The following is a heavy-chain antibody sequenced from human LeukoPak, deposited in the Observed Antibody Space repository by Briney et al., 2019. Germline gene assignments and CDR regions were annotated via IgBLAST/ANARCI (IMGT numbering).Heavy chain of an antibody. CDR3: ARTAAMRGYWFDP. CDR2: IYPGDSDT. J-gene: IGHJ5*02. Sequence: GEPLQISCKGSGYNFTSYWIGWGRQMPGKGLEWMGIIYPGDSDTRYSPSFQGQVTISADKSISTAYLQWSSLKASDTAMYYCARTAAMRGYWFDPWGQGTLVTVSS. D-gene: IGHD2-2*01. V-gene: IGHV5-51*01. CDR1: GYNFTSYW.